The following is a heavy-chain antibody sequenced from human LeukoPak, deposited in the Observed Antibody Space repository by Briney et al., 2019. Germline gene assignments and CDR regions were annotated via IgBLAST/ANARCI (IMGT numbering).Heavy chain of an antibody. D-gene: IGHD3-10*01. CDR3: ARTTRGAGAYYFDY. Sequence: SGPALVKPTQTLTLTCTYSGFSLITREECVSWGRQPPGKALEWLALIDWDDDKYYSASLKTRLTISKDSSKNQVILTVTNLDPVDTATYYCARTTRGAGAYYFDYWGQGILVTVSS. V-gene: IGHV2-70*18. CDR1: GFSLITREEC. CDR2: IDWDDDK. J-gene: IGHJ4*02.